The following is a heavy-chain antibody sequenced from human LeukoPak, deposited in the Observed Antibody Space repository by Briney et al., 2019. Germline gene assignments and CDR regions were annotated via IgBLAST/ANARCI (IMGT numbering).Heavy chain of an antibody. CDR1: GGSVGSYY. V-gene: IGHV4-59*08. CDR3: ARRRAEGGSNGHYNWFDP. J-gene: IGHJ5*02. D-gene: IGHD6-13*01. CDR2: IYYGGSA. Sequence: SGTLSLSCTVSGGSVGSYYWSWIRQSPGKGLEWIGYIYYGGSANYNPSLKSRATISIDRSKNQFSLKLSSLTAADTAVYYCARRRAEGGSNGHYNWFDPWGQGILVTVSS.